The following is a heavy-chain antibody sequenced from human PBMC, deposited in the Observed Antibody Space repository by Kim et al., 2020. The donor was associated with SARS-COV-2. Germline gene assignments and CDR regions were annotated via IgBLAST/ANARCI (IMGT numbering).Heavy chain of an antibody. CDR2: IYTSGST. CDR1: GGSISSGSYY. J-gene: IGHJ6*02. V-gene: IGHV4-61*02. D-gene: IGHD6-13*01. CDR3: ARDGTGQQLDLYHYYYYGMDV. Sequence: SETLSLTCTVPGGSISSGSYYWSWIRQPAGKGLEWIGRIYTSGSTNYNPSLKSRVTISVDTSKNQFSLKLSSVTAADTAVYYCARDGTGQQLDLYHYYYYGMDVWGQGTTVTVSS.